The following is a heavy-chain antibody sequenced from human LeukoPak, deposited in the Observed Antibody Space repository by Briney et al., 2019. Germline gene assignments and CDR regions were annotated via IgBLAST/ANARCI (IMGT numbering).Heavy chain of an antibody. J-gene: IGHJ6*03. Sequence: PGGSLRHSCAASGFTFSNAWMSWVRQAPGKGLEWVGRIKSKTDGGTTDYAAPVKGRFTISRDDSKNTLYLQMNSLKTEDTAVYYCARRYSGSYNYYYMDVWGKGTTVTVSS. CDR2: IKSKTDGGTT. CDR3: ARRYSGSYNYYYMDV. D-gene: IGHD1-26*01. CDR1: GFTFSNAW. V-gene: IGHV3-15*01.